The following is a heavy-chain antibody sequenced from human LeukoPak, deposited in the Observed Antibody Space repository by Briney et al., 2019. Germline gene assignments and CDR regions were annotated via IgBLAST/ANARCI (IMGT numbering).Heavy chain of an antibody. J-gene: IGHJ4*02. Sequence: PGGSLRLSCAASGFTFSSYAMSWVRQAPGKGLEWVSSISSSSSYIYYADSVKGRFTISRDNAKNTLFLQMNSLSAEDTAVYYCARDPQAWEVPLDSWGQGTLVTVSS. V-gene: IGHV3-21*04. CDR2: ISSSSSYI. CDR1: GFTFSSYA. D-gene: IGHD2-2*01. CDR3: ARDPQAWEVPLDS.